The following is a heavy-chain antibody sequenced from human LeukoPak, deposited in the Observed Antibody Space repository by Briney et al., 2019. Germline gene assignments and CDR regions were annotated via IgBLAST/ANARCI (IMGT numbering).Heavy chain of an antibody. J-gene: IGHJ6*03. CDR3: ASEGIRDYYYYIMDV. CDR1: GFTLSSYG. CDR2: ISGSGGRT. V-gene: IGHV3-23*01. D-gene: IGHD1-14*01. Sequence: GGSLRLSCAASGFTLSSYGMSWVRQAPGKGLEWVSTISGSGGRTYYADSVKGRFTISRDNSKNTLYLQMNSLRAEDTAVYYCASEGIRDYYYYIMDVWGKGTTVTISS.